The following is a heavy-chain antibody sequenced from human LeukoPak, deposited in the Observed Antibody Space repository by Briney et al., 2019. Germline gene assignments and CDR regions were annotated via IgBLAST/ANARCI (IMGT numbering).Heavy chain of an antibody. J-gene: IGHJ6*03. V-gene: IGHV3-66*02. CDR3: ARETIAVAGTALRRYYYYYMDV. Sequence: GSLRLSCAASGFTVSSNYMSWVRQAPGKGLEWVSVIYSGGSTYYADSVKGRFTISRDNSKNTLDLQMNSLRAEDTAVYYCARETIAVAGTALRRYYYYYMDVWGKGTTVTVSS. CDR2: IYSGGST. CDR1: GFTVSSNY. D-gene: IGHD6-19*01.